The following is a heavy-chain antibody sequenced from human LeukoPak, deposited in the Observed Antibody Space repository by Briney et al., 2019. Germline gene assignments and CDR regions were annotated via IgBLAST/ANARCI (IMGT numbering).Heavy chain of an antibody. CDR2: INHSGST. J-gene: IGHJ3*02. V-gene: IGHV4-34*01. Sequence: SETLSLTCAVYGGSFSGYYWSWIRQPPGKGLGWIGEINHSGSTNYNPSLKSRVTISVDTSKNQFSLKLSSVTAADTAVYYCARDKSQSSGYYTAFDIWGQGTMVTVSS. D-gene: IGHD3-3*01. CDR1: GGSFSGYY. CDR3: ARDKSQSSGYYTAFDI.